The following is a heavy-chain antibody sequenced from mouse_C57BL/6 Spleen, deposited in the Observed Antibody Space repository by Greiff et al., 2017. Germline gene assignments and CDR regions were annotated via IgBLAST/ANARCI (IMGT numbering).Heavy chain of an antibody. D-gene: IGHD2-1*01. V-gene: IGHV1-52*01. Sequence: QVQLQQPGAELVRPGSSVKLSCKASGYTFTSYWMHWVKQRPIQGLEWIGNIDPSDSETHYNQKFKDKATLTVDKSSSTAYMQLSSLTSEDSAVYYCARTGGSYGNYNYYAMDYWGQGTSVTVSS. J-gene: IGHJ4*01. CDR1: GYTFTSYW. CDR3: ARTGGSYGNYNYYAMDY. CDR2: IDPSDSET.